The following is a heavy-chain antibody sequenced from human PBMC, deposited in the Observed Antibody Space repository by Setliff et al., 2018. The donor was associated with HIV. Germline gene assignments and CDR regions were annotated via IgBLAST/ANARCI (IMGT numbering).Heavy chain of an antibody. Sequence: PSETLSLTCNVSGGSISSVNYYWNWVRQPAGKGLEWIGRIYASGSPTYNPSLKSRVTLSVDTSKHQFSLKLSSVTAADTAVYYCARVQMAYAAFDVWGQGTMVTVS. CDR1: GGSISSVNYY. V-gene: IGHV4-61*02. D-gene: IGHD4-17*01. CDR2: IYASGSP. J-gene: IGHJ3*01. CDR3: ARVQMAYAAFDV.